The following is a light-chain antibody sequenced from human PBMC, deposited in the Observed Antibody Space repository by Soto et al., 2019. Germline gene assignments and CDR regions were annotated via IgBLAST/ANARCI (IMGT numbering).Light chain of an antibody. V-gene: IGKV3-20*01. CDR3: QQYGSSPPIT. CDR2: GAC. J-gene: IGKJ5*01. Sequence: EIVLTQSPGTLSLSPGERATLSCRASQSVSSSYLAWYQQKPGQAPRLLNYGACSRATGIADRFRGGGCGKDFSLSIGRLEPEDFAVSFCQQYGSSPPITVGQGTRREIK. CDR1: QSVSSSY.